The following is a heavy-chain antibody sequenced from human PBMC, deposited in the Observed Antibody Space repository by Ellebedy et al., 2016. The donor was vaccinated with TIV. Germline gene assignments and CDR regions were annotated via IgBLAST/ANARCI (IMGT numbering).Heavy chain of an antibody. Sequence: SETLSLXCTVSGGSISSGGYYWSWIRQPPGKGLEWIGEINHSGSTNYSSSLKSRVTISVDTSKNQFSLKLSSVTAADTAVYYCAKDLRRAVEYFQHWGQGTLVTVSS. CDR1: GGSISSGGYY. V-gene: IGHV4-39*07. CDR3: AKDLRRAVEYFQH. D-gene: IGHD3-10*01. J-gene: IGHJ1*01. CDR2: INHSGST.